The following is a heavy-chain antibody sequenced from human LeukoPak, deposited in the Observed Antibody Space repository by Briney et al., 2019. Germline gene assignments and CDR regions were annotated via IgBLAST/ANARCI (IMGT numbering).Heavy chain of an antibody. J-gene: IGHJ6*03. CDR3: ARAHCSSTSCYGWYYYYYMDV. CDR2: INPNSGGT. Sequence: GASVKASCKASGYTFTGYYMHWVRQAPGQGLEWMGWINPNSGGTNYAQKFQGRVTMTRDTSISTAYMELSRLRSDDTAVYYCARAHCSSTSCYGWYYYYYMDVWGKGTTVTVSS. D-gene: IGHD2-2*01. V-gene: IGHV1-2*02. CDR1: GYTFTGYY.